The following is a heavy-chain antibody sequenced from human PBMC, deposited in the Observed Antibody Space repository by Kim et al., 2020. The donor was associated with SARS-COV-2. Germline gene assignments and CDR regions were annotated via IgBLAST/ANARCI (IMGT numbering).Heavy chain of an antibody. J-gene: IGHJ5*02. D-gene: IGHD2-15*01. V-gene: IGHV4-39*07. Sequence: SETLSLTCTVSGGSISSSSYYWGWIRQPPGKGLEWIGSIYYSGSTYYNPSLKSRVTISVDTSKNQFSLKLSSVTAADTAVYYCAREAIVVVVAANRDWFDPWGQGTLVTVSS. CDR1: GGSISSSSYY. CDR2: IYYSGST. CDR3: AREAIVVVVAANRDWFDP.